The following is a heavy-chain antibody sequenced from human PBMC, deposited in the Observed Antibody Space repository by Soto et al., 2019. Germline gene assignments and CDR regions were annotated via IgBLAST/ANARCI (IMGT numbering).Heavy chain of an antibody. V-gene: IGHV4-4*02. Sequence: PSEPLSRTWAVCGGSIRSSNWSGWGRRSPVKVLEWIGEIYHSGSTIYNPSLKSRVTISLDKSKNQFSLKLSSVTAADTAVYYCARDCGSGSYSYNYFDPWGQGTLVTVSS. J-gene: IGHJ5*02. CDR1: GGSIRSSNW. D-gene: IGHD3-10*01. CDR2: IYHSGST. CDR3: ARDCGSGSYSYNYFDP.